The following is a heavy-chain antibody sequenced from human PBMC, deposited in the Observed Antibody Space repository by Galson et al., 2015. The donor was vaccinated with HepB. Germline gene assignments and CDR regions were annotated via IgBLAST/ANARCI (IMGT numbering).Heavy chain of an antibody. CDR3: AKTDSIYIRRPFDL. J-gene: IGHJ3*01. CDR1: GFIFSSYA. CDR2: ISGSADST. Sequence: SLRLSCAASGFIFSSYAMSWVRQAPGKGLEWVLGISGSADSTYSADPVKGRFIISRDNSESTLYLQMSSLRAEDTAVYYCAKTDSIYIRRPFDLWGQGTMVTVSS. V-gene: IGHV3-23*01. D-gene: IGHD3-22*01.